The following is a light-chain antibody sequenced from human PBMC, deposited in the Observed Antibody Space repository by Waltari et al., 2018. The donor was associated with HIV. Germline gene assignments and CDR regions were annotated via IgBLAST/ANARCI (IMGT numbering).Light chain of an antibody. J-gene: IGLJ1*01. V-gene: IGLV2-14*03. CDR1: SSDVGGYNF. CDR2: DVS. CDR3: SSYTTGTTYV. Sequence: QSALTQPPSASGSPGQSVTISCTGTSSDVGGYNFVSWYQQHPGRAPKLVIYDVSKRPSGVSNRFSGSKSGNTASLTISGLRTEDEADYFCSSYTTGTTYVFGAGTTVTVL.